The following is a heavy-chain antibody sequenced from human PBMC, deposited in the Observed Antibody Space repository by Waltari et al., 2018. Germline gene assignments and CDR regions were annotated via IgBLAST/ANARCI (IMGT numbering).Heavy chain of an antibody. J-gene: IGHJ6*02. Sequence: EVQLVQSGAEVKKPGESLNISCKDSGYSFTTHWLGWVRPMPGKGLEWMGSSCCGDSDTRYSPSFQGQVTISADMSISTAYLQWSSLKASDTAIYYCARRRNYPGAAMDVWGQGTTVTVS. V-gene: IGHV5-51*01. CDR1: GYSFTTHW. D-gene: IGHD4-4*01. CDR2: SCCGDSDT. CDR3: ARRRNYPGAAMDV.